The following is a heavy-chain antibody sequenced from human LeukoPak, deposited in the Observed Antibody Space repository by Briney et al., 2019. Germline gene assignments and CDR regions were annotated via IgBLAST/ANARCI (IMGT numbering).Heavy chain of an antibody. D-gene: IGHD3-16*01. CDR3: AREGGHGKYYFDY. CDR2: IYYSGYT. CDR1: GGSISSGDYY. V-gene: IGHV4-30-4*01. Sequence: SETLSLTCTVSGGSISSGDYYWSWIRQPPGKGLEWIGYIYYSGYTYYNPSLKSQITISIDTSKNQFSLKLNSVTAADTAVYYCAREGGHGKYYFDYWGQGTLVTVSS. J-gene: IGHJ4*02.